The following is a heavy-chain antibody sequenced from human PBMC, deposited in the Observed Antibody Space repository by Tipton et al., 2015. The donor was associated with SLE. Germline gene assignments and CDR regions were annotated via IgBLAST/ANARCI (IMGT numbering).Heavy chain of an antibody. CDR2: IYYSGST. J-gene: IGHJ6*02. D-gene: IGHD1-1*01. CDR3: ARDRTYYYYGMDV. V-gene: IGHV4-34*01. CDR1: GGSFSGYY. Sequence: LRLSCAVYGGSFSGYYWGWIRQPPGKGLEWIGSIYYSGSTYYNPSLKSRVTISVDTSKNQFSLKLSSVTAADTAVYYCARDRTYYYYGMDVWGQGTTVTVSS.